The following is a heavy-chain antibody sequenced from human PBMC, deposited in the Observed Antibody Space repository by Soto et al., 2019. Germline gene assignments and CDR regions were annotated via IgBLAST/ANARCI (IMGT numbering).Heavy chain of an antibody. CDR2: IIPYYNTL. J-gene: IGHJ5*02. CDR3: ACGPSRSYPFFFDP. D-gene: IGHD6-6*01. Sequence: QAQVVQSGAEVRKPGSSVKLSCKASEGTFNSYAIAWVRQAPGQGLEWMGGIIPYYNTLNYAQKFQDRVTVTADDSTNTVFMELSRLRSERTACQFWACGPSRSYPFFFDPVAQGTLVTV. CDR1: EGTFNSYA. V-gene: IGHV1-69*01.